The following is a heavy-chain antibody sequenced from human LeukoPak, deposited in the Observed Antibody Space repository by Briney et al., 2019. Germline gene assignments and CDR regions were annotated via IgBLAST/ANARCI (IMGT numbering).Heavy chain of an antibody. V-gene: IGHV4-59*08. Sequence: SETLSLTCTVSGGYISSYYWSWIRQPPGKGLEWIGYIFNSGSTNYNPSLKSRVTISVDTSKNQFSLMLISVTAADTAVYYCAKGGSGRTRAFDIWGQGTMVTVSS. D-gene: IGHD1-26*01. J-gene: IGHJ3*02. CDR1: GGYISSYY. CDR2: IFNSGST. CDR3: AKGGSGRTRAFDI.